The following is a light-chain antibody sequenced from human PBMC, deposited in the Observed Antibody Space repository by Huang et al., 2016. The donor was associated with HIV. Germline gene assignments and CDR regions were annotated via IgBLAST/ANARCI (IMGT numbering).Light chain of an antibody. V-gene: IGKV3-15*01. J-gene: IGKJ3*01. CDR2: GAS. CDR3: QQYNNWPPAT. Sequence: EIVMTQPPPTLSVSPGERATLSCRPSQSVSSNLAWYQQKPGQAPGLLIYGASTRATGIPARFSGSGSGTEFTLTISSLQSEDFAVYYCQQYNNWPPATFGPGTKVDIK. CDR1: QSVSSN.